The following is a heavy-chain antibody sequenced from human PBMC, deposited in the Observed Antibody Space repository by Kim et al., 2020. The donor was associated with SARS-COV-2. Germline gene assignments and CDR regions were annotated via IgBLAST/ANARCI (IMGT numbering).Heavy chain of an antibody. V-gene: IGHV3-23*01. CDR1: GFTFSSYA. D-gene: IGHD3-3*01. J-gene: IGHJ4*02. CDR2: ISGSGGST. CDR3: AKIFGAVAYYFDD. Sequence: GGSLRLSCAASGFTFSSYAMNWVRLAPGKGLEWVSAISGSGGSTYYVDSVKGRFTISRDNSKNTLYLQMNSLRAEDTAVYCCAKIFGAVAYYFDDWGQGSLFTVSS.